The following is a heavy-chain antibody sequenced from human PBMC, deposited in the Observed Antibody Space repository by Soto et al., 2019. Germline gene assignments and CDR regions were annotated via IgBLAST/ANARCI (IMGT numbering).Heavy chain of an antibody. J-gene: IGHJ4*02. CDR2: IIPILGIA. V-gene: IGHV1-69*02. CDR1: GGTFSSYT. CDR3: ASQGGLEYSGYAAEFWY. D-gene: IGHD5-12*01. Sequence: QVQLVQSGAEVKKPGSSVKVSCKASGGTFSSYTISWVRQAPGQGIEWMGRIIPILGIAHYAQKFQGRVTITADKSTRTVYMELSSLRSEYPAVYCCASQGGLEYSGYAAEFWYWGQGTLVTVSS.